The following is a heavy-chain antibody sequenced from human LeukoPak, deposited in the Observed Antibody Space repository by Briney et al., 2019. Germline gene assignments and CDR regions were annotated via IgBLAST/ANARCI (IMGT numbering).Heavy chain of an antibody. V-gene: IGHV3-30*03. CDR3: ASLNGNLFDY. CDR1: GFTFSSYS. J-gene: IGHJ4*02. D-gene: IGHD4-23*01. Sequence: GRSLRLSCAASGFTFSSYSMNWVRQAPGKGLEWVAVISYDGSNKYYADSVKGRFTISRDNSKNTLYLQMNSLRAEDTAVYYCASLNGNLFDYWGQGTLVTVSS. CDR2: ISYDGSNK.